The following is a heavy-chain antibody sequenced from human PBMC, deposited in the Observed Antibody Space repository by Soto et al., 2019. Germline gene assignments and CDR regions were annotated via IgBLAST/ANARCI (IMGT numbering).Heavy chain of an antibody. CDR3: ARDLRAAFAI. Sequence: SETLSLACTVSGGSISSGGYYWSWIRQHPGKGLEWIGYIYYSGSTYYNPSLKSRVTISVDTSKNQFSLKLSSVTAADTAVYYCARDLRAAFAIWGQGTMVTVSS. CDR2: IYYSGST. CDR1: GGSISSGGYY. V-gene: IGHV4-31*03. J-gene: IGHJ3*02.